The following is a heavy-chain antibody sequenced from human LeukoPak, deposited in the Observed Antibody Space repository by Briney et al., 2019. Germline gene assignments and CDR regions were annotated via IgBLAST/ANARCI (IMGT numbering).Heavy chain of an antibody. V-gene: IGHV3-21*01. D-gene: IGHD3-10*01. CDR1: GCTFSRYS. Sequence: GGSLSLSCAASGCTFSRYSMHRAPKAPGKGLEGVSSISSSSSYIYYADSVKGRFPISRDNPKNSLYLHMNSLRDEETAVYYCARTSCRGGSGSDTLNYCGQRTLLTVPS. CDR3: ARTSCRGGSGSDTLNY. CDR2: ISSSSSYI. J-gene: IGHJ4*02.